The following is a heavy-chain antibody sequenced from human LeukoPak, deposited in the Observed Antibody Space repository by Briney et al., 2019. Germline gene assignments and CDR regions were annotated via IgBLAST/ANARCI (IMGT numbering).Heavy chain of an antibody. D-gene: IGHD5-12*01. CDR1: GGTFSSYA. V-gene: IGHV1-69*04. CDR2: IIPILGIA. Sequence: ASVTVSCKASGGTFSSYAISWVRQAPGQGLEWMGRIIPILGIANYAQKFQGRVTITADKSTSTAYMELSSLRSEDTAVYYCAREVVATILHEPCYFDYWGQGTLVTVSS. CDR3: AREVVATILHEPCYFDY. J-gene: IGHJ4*02.